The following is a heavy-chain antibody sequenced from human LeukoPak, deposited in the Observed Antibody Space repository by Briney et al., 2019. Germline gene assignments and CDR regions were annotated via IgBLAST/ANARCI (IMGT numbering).Heavy chain of an antibody. Sequence: PSETLSLTCTVSGGSISSGGYYWSWIRQHPGKGLEWIGYIYYSGSTYYNPTLKSRVTISVDTSKDQFSLKLSSVTAADTAVYYCARHAIVAARGSNWFDPWGQGTLVTVSS. CDR1: GGSISSGGYY. CDR3: ARHAIVAARGSNWFDP. J-gene: IGHJ5*02. CDR2: IYYSGST. V-gene: IGHV4-31*03. D-gene: IGHD2-15*01.